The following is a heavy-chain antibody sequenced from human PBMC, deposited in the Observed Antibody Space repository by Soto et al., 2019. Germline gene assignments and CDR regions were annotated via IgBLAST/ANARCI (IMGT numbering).Heavy chain of an antibody. J-gene: IGHJ4*01. CDR3: ATIRVRGGPLRFED. D-gene: IGHD5-12*01. V-gene: IGHV1-69*06. CDR2: VLLITGST. Sequence: QVQLVQSGAEVKKPGSSVKVSCKTSGGLFSVYSFNWVRQAPGQGLEWMGGVLLITGSTDYAQKFQGRLTITADRSTSTLYMELSRLTSDDTANYYCATIRVRGGPLRFEDGGQGTLISVSS. CDR1: GGLFSVYS.